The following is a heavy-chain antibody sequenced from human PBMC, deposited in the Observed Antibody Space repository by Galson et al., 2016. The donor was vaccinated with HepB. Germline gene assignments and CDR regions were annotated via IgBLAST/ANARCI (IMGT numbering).Heavy chain of an antibody. D-gene: IGHD2-2*01. CDR1: RYTFTNSY. J-gene: IGHJ3*02. V-gene: IGHV1-46*01. CDR3: ARGGGGYASGYRHDAFDI. Sequence: SVKVSCKASRYTFTNSYLHWVRQAPGQGLEWVGIINPRDDSVTYAQSVQGRFTVTRNTSTSTVYMELTSLRSEDTAVYYCARGGGGYASGYRHDAFDIWGQGAVVTVSS. CDR2: INPRDDSV.